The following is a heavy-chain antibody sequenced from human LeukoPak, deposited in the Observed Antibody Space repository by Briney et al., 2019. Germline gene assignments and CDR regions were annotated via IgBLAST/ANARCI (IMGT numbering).Heavy chain of an antibody. V-gene: IGHV4-4*07. CDR2: IYTSGST. CDR3: ARELEYSSSSSTDLEY. D-gene: IGHD6-6*01. J-gene: IGHJ4*02. Sequence: SETLSLTCTVSGGSISSYYWSWIRQPAGKGLEWIGRIYTSGSTNYNPSLRSRVTMSLDTSKNQFSLKLSSVTAADTAVYYRARELEYSSSSSTDLEYWGQGTLVTVSS. CDR1: GGSISSYY.